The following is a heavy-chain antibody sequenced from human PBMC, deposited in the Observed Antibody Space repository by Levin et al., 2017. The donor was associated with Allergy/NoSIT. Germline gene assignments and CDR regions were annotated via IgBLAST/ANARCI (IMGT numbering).Heavy chain of an antibody. CDR2: INNNSGGT. D-gene: IGHD6-19*01. V-gene: IGHV1-2*02. CDR1: GDTFTGYF. J-gene: IGHJ4*02. Sequence: GASVKVSCKASGDTFTGYFFHWVRQAPGQGLEWMGWINNNSGGTKHAQRFQGRVTLTRDTSTRTAHMELSSLRSDDTAVYYCALTIGSGWYLNYFDHWGQGTLVTVSS. CDR3: ALTIGSGWYLNYFDH.